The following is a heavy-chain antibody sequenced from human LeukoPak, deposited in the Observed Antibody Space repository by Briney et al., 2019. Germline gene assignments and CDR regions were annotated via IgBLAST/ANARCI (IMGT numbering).Heavy chain of an antibody. V-gene: IGHV3-7*03. CDR3: ARDHYFAEDY. D-gene: IGHD3-9*01. Sequence: GGSLRLSCAASGFTFSSFWMSWVRQAPGKGLEWVANIKEDGREKYYVDSVKGRFTVSGDNAKNSLYLQMNSLRAEDTAVYYCARDHYFAEDYWGQGTLVTVSS. CDR2: IKEDGREK. J-gene: IGHJ4*02. CDR1: GFTFSSFW.